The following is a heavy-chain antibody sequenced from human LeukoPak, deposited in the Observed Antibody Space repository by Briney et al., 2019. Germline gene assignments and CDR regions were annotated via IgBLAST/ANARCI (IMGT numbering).Heavy chain of an antibody. Sequence: GGSLRLSCAASGFTVSSNYMSWVRQAPGKGLEWVSVIYSGGSTYYADSVKGRFTISRDNSKNTLYLQMNSLRAEDTAVYYCAKDVVPAAITAFDIWGQGTMVTVSS. D-gene: IGHD2-2*02. CDR2: IYSGGST. J-gene: IGHJ3*02. CDR1: GFTVSSNY. V-gene: IGHV3-53*05. CDR3: AKDVVPAAITAFDI.